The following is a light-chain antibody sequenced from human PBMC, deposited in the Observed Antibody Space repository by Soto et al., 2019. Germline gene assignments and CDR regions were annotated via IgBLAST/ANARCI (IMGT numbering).Light chain of an antibody. CDR1: SSDVGGYDY. CDR3: CSFSGTNTLYV. V-gene: IGLV2-11*01. J-gene: IGLJ1*01. CDR2: DVN. Sequence: QSALTQPRSMSGSPRQSVTISCTGTSSDVGGYDYVSWYQQHPGKAPKLILYDVNQRPSGVPDRFSGSKSGNAASLTISGLQSEDEADYYCCSFSGTNTLYVFGTGTKVTVL.